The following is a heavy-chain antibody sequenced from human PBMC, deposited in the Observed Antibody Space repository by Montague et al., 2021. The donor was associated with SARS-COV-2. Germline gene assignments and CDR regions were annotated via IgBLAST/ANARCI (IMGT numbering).Heavy chain of an antibody. CDR1: GGPISGSSDY. J-gene: IGHJ4*02. Sequence: TLSLTCTVTGGPISGSSDYWGWIRQSPGKGLEWIASVDYSGNTYYSPSLKGRLTISVDTSKDQFSLKLNSETAADTALYYCARREYSYGWGDWGQGTLVTVSS. V-gene: IGHV4-39*01. CDR3: ARREYSYGWGD. D-gene: IGHD5-18*01. CDR2: VDYSGNT.